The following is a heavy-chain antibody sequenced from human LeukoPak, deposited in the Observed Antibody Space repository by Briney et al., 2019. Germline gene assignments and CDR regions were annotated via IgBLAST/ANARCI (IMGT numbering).Heavy chain of an antibody. Sequence: TGRSLRLSCAASGFTFSSYAMHWVRQAPGKGLEWVAVISYDGSNKYYADSVKGRFTISRDNSKNTLYLQMNSPRAEDTAVYYCARDKPLGGDLDAFDIWGQGTMVTVSS. J-gene: IGHJ3*02. V-gene: IGHV3-30-3*01. CDR2: ISYDGSNK. D-gene: IGHD4-17*01. CDR3: ARDKPLGGDLDAFDI. CDR1: GFTFSSYA.